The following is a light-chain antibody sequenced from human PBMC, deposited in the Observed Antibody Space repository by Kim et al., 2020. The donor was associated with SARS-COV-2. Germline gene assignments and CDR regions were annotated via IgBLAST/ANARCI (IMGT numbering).Light chain of an antibody. J-gene: IGLJ2*01. V-gene: IGLV2-14*03. CDR3: SSYTSSTTLV. CDR2: DVS. Sequence: QSVLTQPASVSGSPGQSITISCTGTSSDVGTYNSVSWYQQHPGNAPKIMIYDVSNRPSGVSNRFSGSKSGNTASLTISGLQAEDEADYYCSSYTSSTTLVFGGGTKLTVL. CDR1: SSDVGTYNS.